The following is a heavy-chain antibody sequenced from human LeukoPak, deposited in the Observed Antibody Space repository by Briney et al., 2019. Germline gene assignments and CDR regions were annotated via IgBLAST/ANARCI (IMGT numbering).Heavy chain of an antibody. Sequence: GGSLRLSCAASGFTVSSNYMSWVRQAPGKGLEWVSVIYSGGSTYYADSVKGRFTISRDNSKNTLYLQMNGLRAEDTAVYYCAREWYSSSWPPSYYFDYWGQGTLVTVSS. D-gene: IGHD6-13*01. CDR3: AREWYSSSWPPSYYFDY. CDR2: IYSGGST. V-gene: IGHV3-53*01. J-gene: IGHJ4*02. CDR1: GFTVSSNY.